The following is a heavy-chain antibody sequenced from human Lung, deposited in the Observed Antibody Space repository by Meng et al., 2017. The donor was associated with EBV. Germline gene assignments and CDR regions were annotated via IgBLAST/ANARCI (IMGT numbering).Heavy chain of an antibody. CDR3: AREMPMTCYFDQ. D-gene: IGHD3-22*01. CDR1: GFTFTTYF. V-gene: IGHV1-46*01. J-gene: IGHJ4*03. Sequence: QVQLVQSGAEVKKPGVSLKLSCETSGFTFTTYFMHWLRQAPGQGLQWMGLFNPNGDVTTYSPRFQGRITLTGDTSTSTLYMELSSLTSDDTAVYYCAREMPMTCYFDQWGQGTLVNVSS. CDR2: FNPNGDVT.